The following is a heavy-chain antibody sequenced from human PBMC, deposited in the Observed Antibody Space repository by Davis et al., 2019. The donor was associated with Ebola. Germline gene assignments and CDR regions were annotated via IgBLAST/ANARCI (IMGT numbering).Heavy chain of an antibody. CDR3: ARGSSFVVWY. Sequence: GGSLRLSCAASGFTLTSYWMSWVRQAPGKALEWVANIKQDGSEKYYVDSVKGRFTISRDNAKNSLYLQMNSLRAEDTAVYYCARGSSFVVWYWGQGTLVTVSS. J-gene: IGHJ4*02. D-gene: IGHD3-16*01. CDR2: IKQDGSEK. CDR1: GFTLTSYW. V-gene: IGHV3-7*01.